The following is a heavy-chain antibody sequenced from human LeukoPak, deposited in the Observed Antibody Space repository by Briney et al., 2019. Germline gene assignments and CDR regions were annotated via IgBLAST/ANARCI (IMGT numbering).Heavy chain of an antibody. CDR3: ARGRVYSSGWYYFDY. D-gene: IGHD6-19*01. Sequence: GGSLRLSCAASGFTFSSYAMHWVRQAPGKGLEWVAVISYDGSNKYYADSMKGRFTISRDNSKNTLYLQMNSLRAEDTAVYYCARGRVYSSGWYYFDYWGQGTLVTVSS. CDR1: GFTFSSYA. J-gene: IGHJ4*02. V-gene: IGHV3-30*04. CDR2: ISYDGSNK.